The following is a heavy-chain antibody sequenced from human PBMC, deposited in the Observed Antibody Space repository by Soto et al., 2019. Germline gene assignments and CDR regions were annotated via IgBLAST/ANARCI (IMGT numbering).Heavy chain of an antibody. V-gene: IGHV3-7*01. CDR3: ARERAGSWYGSFFDY. D-gene: IGHD6-13*01. CDR2: IKQDGSEK. J-gene: IGHJ4*02. CDR1: GFTFSSYW. Sequence: GGSLRLSCAASGFTFSSYWMSWVRQAPGKGLEWVANIKQDGSEKYYVNSVKGRFTISRDNAKNSLYLQMNSLRAEDTAVYYCARERAGSWYGSFFDYWGQGTLVTVSS.